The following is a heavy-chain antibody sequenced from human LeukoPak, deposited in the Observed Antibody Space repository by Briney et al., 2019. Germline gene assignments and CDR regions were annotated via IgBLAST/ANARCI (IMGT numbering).Heavy chain of an antibody. CDR3: ANVYLYGMDV. J-gene: IGHJ6*02. Sequence: VASVKVSCKASGGTFSSYAISWVRQAPGQGLEWMGGIIPIFGTANYAQKFQGRVTITADESTSTAYMELSSLRSEDTAVYYCANVYLYGMDVWGQGTTVTVSS. CDR2: IIPIFGTA. D-gene: IGHD2-8*01. V-gene: IGHV1-69*13. CDR1: GGTFSSYA.